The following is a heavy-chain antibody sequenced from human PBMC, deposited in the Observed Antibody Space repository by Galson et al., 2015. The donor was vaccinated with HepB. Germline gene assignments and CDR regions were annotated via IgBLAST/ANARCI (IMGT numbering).Heavy chain of an antibody. CDR2: IIPIFGAA. V-gene: IGHV1-69*13. CDR3: ATSLGYCSSTSCWGAFDI. Sequence: SVKVSCKASGGTFSSYAISWVRQAPGQGLEWMGGIIPIFGAANYAQKFQGRVTITADESTSTAYMELSSLRSEDTAVYYCATSLGYCSSTSCWGAFDIWGQGTMVTVSS. CDR1: GGTFSSYA. J-gene: IGHJ3*02. D-gene: IGHD2-2*01.